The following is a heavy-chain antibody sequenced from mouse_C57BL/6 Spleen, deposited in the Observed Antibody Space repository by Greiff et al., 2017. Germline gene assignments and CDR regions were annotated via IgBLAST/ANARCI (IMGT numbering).Heavy chain of an antibody. CDR3: ARYIGYHVGYFDV. Sequence: EVKVVESGGGLVQPGGSLSLSCAASGFTFTDYYMSWVRQPPGKALEWLGFIRNKANGYTTEYSASVKGRFTISRDNSQSILYLQMNALRAEDSATYYCARYIGYHVGYFDVWGTGTTVTVSS. CDR2: IRNKANGYTT. D-gene: IGHD3-2*02. J-gene: IGHJ1*03. CDR1: GFTFTDYY. V-gene: IGHV7-3*01.